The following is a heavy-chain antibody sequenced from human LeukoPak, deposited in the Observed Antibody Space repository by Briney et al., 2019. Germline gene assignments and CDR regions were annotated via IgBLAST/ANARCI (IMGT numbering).Heavy chain of an antibody. D-gene: IGHD5-24*01. CDR1: GGSISSYY. Sequence: SETLSLTCTVSGGSISSYYWSWIRQPPGKGLEWIGYIYYSGSTNYNPSLKSRVTISVDTSKNQFSLKLSSVTAADTAVYYCARVGDGYNPYYFDYWGQGTLVTVSS. CDR3: ARVGDGYNPYYFDY. V-gene: IGHV4-59*01. J-gene: IGHJ4*02. CDR2: IYYSGST.